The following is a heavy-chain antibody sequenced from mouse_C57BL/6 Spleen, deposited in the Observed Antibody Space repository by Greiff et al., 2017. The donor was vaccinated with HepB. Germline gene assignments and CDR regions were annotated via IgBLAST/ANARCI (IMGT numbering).Heavy chain of an antibody. CDR3: TYITTVVNWYFDV. CDR1: GYTFTDYE. J-gene: IGHJ1*03. Sequence: QVQLQQSGAELVRPGASVTLSCKASGYTFTDYEMHWVKQTPVHGLEWIGAIDPETGGTAYNQKFKGKAILTADKSSSTAYMELRSLTSEDSSVYYCTYITTVVNWYFDVWGTGTTVTVSS. V-gene: IGHV1-15*01. CDR2: IDPETGGT. D-gene: IGHD1-1*01.